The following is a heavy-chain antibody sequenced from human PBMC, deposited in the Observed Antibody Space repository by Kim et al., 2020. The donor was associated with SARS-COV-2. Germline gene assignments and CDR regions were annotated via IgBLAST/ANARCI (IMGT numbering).Heavy chain of an antibody. J-gene: IGHJ6*02. CDR3: ARERRELLWFGESRLVYYGMDV. CDR1: GFTFSDYY. D-gene: IGHD3-10*01. V-gene: IGHV3-11*04. Sequence: GGSLRLSCAASGFTFSDYYMSWIRQAPGKGLEWVSYISSSGSTIYYADSVKGRFTISRDNAKNSLYLQMNSLRAEDTAVYYCARERRELLWFGESRLVYYGMDVWGQGTTVTVSS. CDR2: ISSSGSTI.